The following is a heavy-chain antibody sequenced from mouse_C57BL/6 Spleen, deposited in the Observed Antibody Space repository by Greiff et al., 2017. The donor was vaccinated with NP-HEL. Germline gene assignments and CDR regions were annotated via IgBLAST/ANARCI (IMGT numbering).Heavy chain of an antibody. J-gene: IGHJ3*01. D-gene: IGHD1-1*01. V-gene: IGHV1-69*01. Sequence: QVQLKQPGAELVMPGASVKLSCKASGYTFTSYWMHWVKQRPGQGLEWIGEIDPSDSYTNYNQKFKGKSTLTEDKSSSTAYMQLSSLTSEDSAVYYCARNYYGSSPFAYWGQGTLVTVSA. CDR1: GYTFTSYW. CDR2: IDPSDSYT. CDR3: ARNYYGSSPFAY.